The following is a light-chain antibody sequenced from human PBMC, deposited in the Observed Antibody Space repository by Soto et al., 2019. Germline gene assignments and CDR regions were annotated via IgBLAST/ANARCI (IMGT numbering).Light chain of an antibody. CDR2: DAS. CDR1: QSINSN. J-gene: IGKJ2*01. CDR3: QQYNNWPPDYT. V-gene: IGKV3-15*01. Sequence: ETVMTQSPATLSVSPGERVTLSCRASQSINSNLAWYQQRPGQAPRVLIYDASNRATAVPARFSGSGSGTEFTLTISSLQSEDFAVYYCQQYNNWPPDYTFGQGTKLEIK.